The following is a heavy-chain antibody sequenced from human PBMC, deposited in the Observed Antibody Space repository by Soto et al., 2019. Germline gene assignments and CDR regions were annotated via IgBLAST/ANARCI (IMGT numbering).Heavy chain of an antibody. V-gene: IGHV3-33*01. CDR2: IWYDGSNK. CDR3: ASEDIVVVPAAMPGY. Sequence: GSLRLSCAASGFTFSSYGMHWVRQAPGKGLEWVAVIWYDGSNKYYADSVKGRFTISRDNSKNTLYLQMNSLRAEDTAVYYCASEDIVVVPAAMPGYWGQGTLVTVSS. J-gene: IGHJ4*02. CDR1: GFTFSSYG. D-gene: IGHD2-2*01.